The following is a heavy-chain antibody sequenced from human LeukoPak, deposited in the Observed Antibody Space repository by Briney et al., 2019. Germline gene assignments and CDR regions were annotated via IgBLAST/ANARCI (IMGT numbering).Heavy chain of an antibody. Sequence: SETLSLTCTVSGGSISSYYWSWIRQPPGKGLEWIGYIYYSGSTNYNPSLKSRVTISVDTSKNQFSLKLSSVTAADTAVYYCARRPAAAGDYYFDYWGQGTLVTVSS. J-gene: IGHJ4*02. CDR2: IYYSGST. D-gene: IGHD6-13*01. CDR3: ARRPAAAGDYYFDY. CDR1: GGSISSYY. V-gene: IGHV4-59*01.